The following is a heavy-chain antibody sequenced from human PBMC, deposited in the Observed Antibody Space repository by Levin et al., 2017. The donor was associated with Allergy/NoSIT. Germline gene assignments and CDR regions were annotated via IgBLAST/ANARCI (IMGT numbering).Heavy chain of an antibody. J-gene: IGHJ4*02. Sequence: SQTLSLTCTVSGGSLPNYYWMWIRQPPGKGLEWIGYIFHSGSTNHNPSLESRVTISVDTSKNQFSLRLRSVTAADTAVYYCARGGVWWLPRDYWGQGILVTVSS. CDR1: GGSLPNYY. V-gene: IGHV4-59*01. CDR2: IFHSGST. CDR3: ARGGVWWLPRDY. D-gene: IGHD2-21*01.